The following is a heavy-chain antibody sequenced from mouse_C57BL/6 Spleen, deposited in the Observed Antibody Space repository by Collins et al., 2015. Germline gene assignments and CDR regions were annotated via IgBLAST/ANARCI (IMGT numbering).Heavy chain of an antibody. J-gene: IGHJ1*03. V-gene: IGHV1-69*01. Sequence: VQLQQPGAELVMPGASVKLSCQASGYTFTNFWIHWVKQRPGQGLEWIGEIDPSDSYTNYNQKFKDKSTLTVDKSSSTANMQLSSLTSEDSAVYYCARRDYFGSRGYFDVWGTGTTVTVSS. CDR1: GYTFTNFW. CDR3: ARRDYFGSRGYFDV. CDR2: IDPSDSYT. D-gene: IGHD1-1*01.